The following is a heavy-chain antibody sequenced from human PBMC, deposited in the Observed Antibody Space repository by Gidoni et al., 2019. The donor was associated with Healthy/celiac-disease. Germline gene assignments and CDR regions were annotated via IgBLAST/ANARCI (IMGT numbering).Heavy chain of an antibody. Sequence: QVQLQESGPGLVKPSQTLSLTCTVSGGPISSGSYYWRWTRPPAGKGLEWIGRIYTSGSTNYNPSLKSRVTISVDTSKNQFSLKLSSVTAADTAVYYCACSPVVAATGFDYWGQGTLVTVSS. CDR2: IYTSGST. V-gene: IGHV4-61*02. J-gene: IGHJ4*02. CDR3: ACSPVVAATGFDY. D-gene: IGHD2-15*01. CDR1: GGPISSGSYY.